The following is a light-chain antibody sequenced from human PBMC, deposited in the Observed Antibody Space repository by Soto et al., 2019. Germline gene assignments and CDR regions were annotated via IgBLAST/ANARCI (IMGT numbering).Light chain of an antibody. CDR2: AAS. CDR3: QRYNHAPRT. Sequence: DIQMTQSPSSLSGSVGDSVTITCRASQGISNYLAWYQQRPGKAPTLLIYAASTLQSGVPSRFSGSGSGTDFTLTISSLQPEDVATYDCQRYNHAPRTFGQGTKVEIK. CDR1: QGISNY. V-gene: IGKV1-27*01. J-gene: IGKJ1*01.